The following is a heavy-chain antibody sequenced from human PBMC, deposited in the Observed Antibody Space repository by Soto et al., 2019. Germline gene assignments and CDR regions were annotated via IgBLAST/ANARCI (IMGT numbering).Heavy chain of an antibody. D-gene: IGHD5-12*01. Sequence: GASVKVSCKASGYTFTSYAMHWVRQAPGQRLEWMGWINAGNGNTKYSQKFQGRVTITRDTSASTAYMELSSLRSEDTAVYYCACSFGGYELVWGFYGMDVWGQGTTVTVS. J-gene: IGHJ6*02. CDR2: INAGNGNT. CDR1: GYTFTSYA. V-gene: IGHV1-3*01. CDR3: ACSFGGYELVWGFYGMDV.